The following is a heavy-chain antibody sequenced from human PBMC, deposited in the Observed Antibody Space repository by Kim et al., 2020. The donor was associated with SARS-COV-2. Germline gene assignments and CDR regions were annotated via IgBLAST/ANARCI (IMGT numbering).Heavy chain of an antibody. J-gene: IGHJ4*02. D-gene: IGHD3-16*02. V-gene: IGHV4-34*01. Sequence: SETLSLTCAVYGGSFSGYYWSWIRQPPGKGLEWIGEINHSGSTNYNPSLKSRVTISVDTSKNQFSLKLSSVTAADTAVYYCAREAPYYDYVWGSYRMYYFDYWGQGTLVTVSS. CDR2: INHSGST. CDR3: AREAPYYDYVWGSYRMYYFDY. CDR1: GGSFSGYY.